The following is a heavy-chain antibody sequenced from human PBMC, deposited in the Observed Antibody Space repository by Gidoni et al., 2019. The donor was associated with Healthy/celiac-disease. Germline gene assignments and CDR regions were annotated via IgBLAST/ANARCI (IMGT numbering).Heavy chain of an antibody. CDR2: IWYDGSNK. V-gene: IGHV3-33*01. CDR3: ARDHGNYYYYGMDV. Sequence: QVQLVESGGGVVQPGRSLRLSCAASGFTFSSYGMHWVRQAPGKGLEWVAVIWYDGSNKYYADSVKGRFTISRDNSKNTLYLQMNSLRAEDTAVYYCARDHGNYYYYGMDVWGQGTTVTVSS. CDR1: GFTFSSYG. J-gene: IGHJ6*02.